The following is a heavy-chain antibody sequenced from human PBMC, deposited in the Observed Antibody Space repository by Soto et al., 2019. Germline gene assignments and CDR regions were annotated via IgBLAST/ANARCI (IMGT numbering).Heavy chain of an antibody. D-gene: IGHD5-12*01. CDR1: GCSISSGDYS. CDR2: IYYSGST. Sequence: SETLFLTCTVSGCSISSGDYSWGWVRQPPGKGLEWIGSIYYSGSTYYNPSLKSRVTISVDTSKNQFSLKLSSVTAADTAVYYCVGWLRFRIDYWGQGTLVTVSS. V-gene: IGHV4-39*01. J-gene: IGHJ4*02. CDR3: VGWLRFRIDY.